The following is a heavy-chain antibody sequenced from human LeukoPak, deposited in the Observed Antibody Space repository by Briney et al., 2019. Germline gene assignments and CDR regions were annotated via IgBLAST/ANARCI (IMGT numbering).Heavy chain of an antibody. V-gene: IGHV1-46*01. CDR1: GYTFTSYY. CDR3: AREFGGLYYFDY. Sequence: ASVKASCKASGYTFTSYYMHWVRQAPGQGLEWMGIINPSGGSTSYAQKFQGRVTMTRDTSTSTVYMELSSLRSEDTAVYYCAREFGGLYYFDYWGQGTLVTVSS. CDR2: INPSGGST. D-gene: IGHD4-23*01. J-gene: IGHJ4*02.